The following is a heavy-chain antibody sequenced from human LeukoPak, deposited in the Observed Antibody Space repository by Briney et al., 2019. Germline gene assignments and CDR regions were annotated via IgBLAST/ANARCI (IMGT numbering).Heavy chain of an antibody. CDR3: ARGLIWFGQLQKWFDP. D-gene: IGHD3-10*01. J-gene: IGHJ5*02. CDR2: IYHTTPT. V-gene: IGHV4-39*07. Sequence: PSETLSLTCTVSGGSMTNNTFYWGWIRQPPGKGLEWIVSIYHTTPTYYNPSLQSRVTISVDTSKNQFSLKLSSLTAADTAVYYCARGLIWFGQLQKWFDPWGPGTLVTVSS. CDR1: GGSMTNNTFY.